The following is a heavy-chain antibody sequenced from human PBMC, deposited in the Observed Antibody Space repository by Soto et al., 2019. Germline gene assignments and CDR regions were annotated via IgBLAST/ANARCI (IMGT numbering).Heavy chain of an antibody. D-gene: IGHD3-3*01. V-gene: IGHV1-69*01. CDR2: IIPILGTA. J-gene: IGHJ6*02. Sequence: QVQLVQSGAEVKKPGSSVKVSCKASGGTFSSYAISWVRQAPGQGLEWMGGIIPILGTANYAQKFQGRVTITANESTSTAYMQLSSLRSENAAVYSCASVPGRFLEWLPDYYYYGMDVWGQGTTVTVS. CDR1: GGTFSSYA. CDR3: ASVPGRFLEWLPDYYYYGMDV.